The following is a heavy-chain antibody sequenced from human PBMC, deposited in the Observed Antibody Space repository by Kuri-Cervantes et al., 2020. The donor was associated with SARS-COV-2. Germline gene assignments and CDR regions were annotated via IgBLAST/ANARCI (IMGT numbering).Heavy chain of an antibody. Sequence: KISCKASGGTFSSYAISWVRQAPGQGLEWMGGIIPIFGTANYAQKFQGRVTITADESTSTAYMELSSLRSEDTAVYYCARVIEVAGPNWFDPWGQGTLVTVSS. V-gene: IGHV1-69*01. CDR3: ARVIEVAGPNWFDP. CDR1: GGTFSSYA. J-gene: IGHJ5*02. CDR2: IIPIFGTA. D-gene: IGHD6-19*01.